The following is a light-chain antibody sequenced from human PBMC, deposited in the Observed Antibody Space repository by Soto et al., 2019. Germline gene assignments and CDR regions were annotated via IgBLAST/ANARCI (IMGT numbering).Light chain of an antibody. CDR2: DAY. J-gene: IGKJ4*01. Sequence: DIQMTQSPSILSASVGDRVTITCRASQSIRSWLAWYQQKPGKAPKLLIYDAYSLESGVPSRFSGRRSGTEFTLTIAGLQPEECATYYCQQYESYSPLTFGGGNKVDNK. CDR3: QQYESYSPLT. V-gene: IGKV1-5*01. CDR1: QSIRSW.